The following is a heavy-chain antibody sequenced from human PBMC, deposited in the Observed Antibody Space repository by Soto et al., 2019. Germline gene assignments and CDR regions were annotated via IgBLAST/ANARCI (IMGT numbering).Heavy chain of an antibody. Sequence: EVQLVESGGGLVQPGGSLRLSCAASGFTFSSYEMNWVRQAPGKGLEWVSYISSSGSTIYYADSVKGRFTISRDNAKNSLYLQMNSLRAEDTSVYYFARDLFVVVPAAANYYYYGMDVWGQVTTVTVSS. D-gene: IGHD2-2*01. CDR3: ARDLFVVVPAAANYYYYGMDV. V-gene: IGHV3-48*03. J-gene: IGHJ6*02. CDR2: ISSSGSTI. CDR1: GFTFSSYE.